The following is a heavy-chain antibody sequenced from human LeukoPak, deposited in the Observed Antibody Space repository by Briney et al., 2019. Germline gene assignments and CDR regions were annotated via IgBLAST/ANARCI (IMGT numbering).Heavy chain of an antibody. V-gene: IGHV4-30-4*08. CDR3: ARHGGGRYCSSTSCFWFDP. J-gene: IGHJ5*02. CDR1: GGSISSGDYY. D-gene: IGHD2-2*01. Sequence: SETLSLTCTVSGGSISSGDYYWSWIRQPPGKGLEWIGYIYYSGSTYYNPSLKSRVTISVDTSKNQFSLKLSSVTAADTAVYYCARHGGGRYCSSTSCFWFDPWGQGTLVTVSS. CDR2: IYYSGST.